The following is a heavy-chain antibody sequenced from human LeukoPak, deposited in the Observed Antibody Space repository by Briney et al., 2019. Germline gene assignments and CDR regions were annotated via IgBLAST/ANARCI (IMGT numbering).Heavy chain of an antibody. D-gene: IGHD6-25*01. J-gene: IGHJ4*02. Sequence: GGSLSLSCPASGFTFSTYSVNWVRQAPGKGLEWVSYISSSSSTIYYADSVQGRFTISRDNAKNSLYLQMNSLRAEDTAVYYCARRITASGKHYFDHWGQGTLVTVSS. V-gene: IGHV3-48*01. CDR1: GFTFSTYS. CDR2: ISSSSSTI. CDR3: ARRITASGKHYFDH.